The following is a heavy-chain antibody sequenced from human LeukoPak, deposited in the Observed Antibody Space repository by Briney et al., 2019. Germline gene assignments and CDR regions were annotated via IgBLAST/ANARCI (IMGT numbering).Heavy chain of an antibody. CDR1: GGSISSYD. CDR3: ARDSGGWYY. Sequence: PSETLSLTCTVSGGSISSYDRSWIRQPPGKGLEWIGYIYYSGSTNYNPSLKSRVTISVDTSKNQFSLKLSSVTAADTAVSYCARDSGGWYYWGQGTLVTVSS. CDR2: IYYSGST. V-gene: IGHV4-59*01. D-gene: IGHD6-19*01. J-gene: IGHJ4*02.